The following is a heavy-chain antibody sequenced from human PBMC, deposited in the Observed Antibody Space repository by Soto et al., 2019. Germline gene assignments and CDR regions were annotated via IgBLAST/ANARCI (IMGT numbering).Heavy chain of an antibody. CDR3: AHIVITFGGVVADDAFDV. CDR2: IYWDDDK. Sequence: SGPTLVNPTETLTLTCTFSGFSLTTRGVGVGWIRQPPGKALEWLAVIYWDDDKRYSTSLKTRLDLTKDTPKNQVVLTKTNKKSVDTATYFFAHIVITFGGVVADDAFDVWGQGTMVTVSS. V-gene: IGHV2-5*02. CDR1: GFSLTTRGVG. J-gene: IGHJ3*01. D-gene: IGHD3-16*02.